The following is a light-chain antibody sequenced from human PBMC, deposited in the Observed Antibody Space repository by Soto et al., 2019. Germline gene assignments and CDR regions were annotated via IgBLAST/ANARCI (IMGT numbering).Light chain of an antibody. CDR2: DND. V-gene: IGLV1-51*01. J-gene: IGLJ2*01. CDR3: ATWDSSLSAVL. CDR1: SSNIGNNY. Sequence: QSVLTQPPSVSEAPGQKVTISCSGSSSNIGNNYVSWYQQFPGTAPKLLIYDNDKRPSGIPDRFSGSKSGTSATLAITGLQTGDEADYYCATWDSSLSAVLFGGGTQLTVL.